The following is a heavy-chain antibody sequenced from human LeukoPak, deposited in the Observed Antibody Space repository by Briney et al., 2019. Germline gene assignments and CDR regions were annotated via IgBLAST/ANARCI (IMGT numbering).Heavy chain of an antibody. CDR3: ARDPSPVYYASGSSKYYYYGMDV. J-gene: IGHJ6*02. CDR1: GFTASSNY. Sequence: GGSLRLSCAASGFTASSNYMNWVRQAPGKGLEWVSLISSGGTTYYTDSVKGRFTISRDNSKSTLYLQMNSLRAEATAVYYCARDPSPVYYASGSSKYYYYGMDVWGPGTTVTVSS. CDR2: ISSGGTT. D-gene: IGHD3-10*01. V-gene: IGHV3-66*01.